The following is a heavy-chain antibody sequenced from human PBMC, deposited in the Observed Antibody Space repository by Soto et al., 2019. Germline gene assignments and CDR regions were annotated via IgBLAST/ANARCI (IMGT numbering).Heavy chain of an antibody. CDR1: GFDFSAYT. J-gene: IGHJ4*02. V-gene: IGHV3-21*01. D-gene: IGHD6-6*01. Sequence: EVLLVESGGGLVKPGASLRLSCAASGFDFSAYTMNWVRQAPGKGLEWVSSITCASSYIYYADSVKGRFTISRDNAKNSLFLQMNCLRAEDAAIYYCARDSSSWHYFDYWGQGTLVPVSS. CDR2: ITCASSYI. CDR3: ARDSSSWHYFDY.